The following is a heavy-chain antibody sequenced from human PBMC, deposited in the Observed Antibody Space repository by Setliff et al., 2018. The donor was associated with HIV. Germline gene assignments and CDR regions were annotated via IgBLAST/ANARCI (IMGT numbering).Heavy chain of an antibody. Sequence: SLRLSCAASGFTVSSNYINWVRQAPGKGLEWVSVVYSDGSSSYADSVKGRFTISRDNSKNTVYLQMNSLRAEDTAVYFCARSPYNWNYDTHFDYWGQGTLVTVSS. D-gene: IGHD1-7*01. CDR1: GFTVSSNY. CDR3: ARSPYNWNYDTHFDY. J-gene: IGHJ4*02. CDR2: VYSDGSS. V-gene: IGHV3-53*01.